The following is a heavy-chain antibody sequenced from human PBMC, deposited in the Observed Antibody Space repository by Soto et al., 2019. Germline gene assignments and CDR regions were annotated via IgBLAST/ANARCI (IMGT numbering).Heavy chain of an antibody. CDR3: AKRVCSSTSCYIDGDAFDI. V-gene: IGHV3-7*01. D-gene: IGHD2-2*02. J-gene: IGHJ3*02. Sequence: VQLVESGGGLVQPGGSLRLSCAASGFTFSSYWMSWVRQAPGKGLEWVANIKQDGSEKYYVDSVKGRFTISRDNAKNSLYLQMNSLRAEDTAVYYCAKRVCSSTSCYIDGDAFDIWGQGTMVTVSS. CDR2: IKQDGSEK. CDR1: GFTFSSYW.